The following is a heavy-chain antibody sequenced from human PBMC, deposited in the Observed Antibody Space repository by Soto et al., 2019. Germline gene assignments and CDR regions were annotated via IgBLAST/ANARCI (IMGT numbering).Heavy chain of an antibody. Sequence: SETLSLTCAVSGGSISSSNWWSWVRQPPGKGLEWIGEIYHSGSTNYNPSLKSRVTISVDKSKNQFSLKLSSVTAADTAVYYCAREDSSSGLGWFDPWGQGTLVTVSS. D-gene: IGHD6-13*01. CDR1: GGSISSSNW. CDR2: IYHSGST. CDR3: AREDSSSGLGWFDP. J-gene: IGHJ5*02. V-gene: IGHV4-4*02.